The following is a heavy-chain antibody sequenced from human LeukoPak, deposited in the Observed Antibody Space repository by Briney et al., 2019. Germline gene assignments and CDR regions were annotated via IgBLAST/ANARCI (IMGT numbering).Heavy chain of an antibody. CDR2: INPNTGGT. CDR3: ARRYDFWSGYPTAFDY. D-gene: IGHD3-3*01. V-gene: IGHV1-2*02. CDR1: GYTFTGYY. Sequence: ASVKVSCKASGYTFTGYYMYRGGQAPGQGLEWMGFINPNTGGTIYAQKFQARVTMTRDTSISTAYKELRGLISDDTAVYYCARRYDFWSGYPTAFDYWGQGTLVTVSS. J-gene: IGHJ4*02.